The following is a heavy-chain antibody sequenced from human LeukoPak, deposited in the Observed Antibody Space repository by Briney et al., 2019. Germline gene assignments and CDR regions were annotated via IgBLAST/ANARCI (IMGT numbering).Heavy chain of an antibody. D-gene: IGHD6-6*01. CDR1: GFTFSSYS. CDR3: ARDSSSPHFDY. Sequence: GGSLRLSCAASGFTFSSYSMNWVRQAPGKGLEWVSFISSSSSYIYCADSVKGRFTISRDNAKNSLYLQMNSLRAEDTAVYYCARDSSSPHFDYWGQGTLVTVSS. CDR2: ISSSSSYI. J-gene: IGHJ4*02. V-gene: IGHV3-21*01.